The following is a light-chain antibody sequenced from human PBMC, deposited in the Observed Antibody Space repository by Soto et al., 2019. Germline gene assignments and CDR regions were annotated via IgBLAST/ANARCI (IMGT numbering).Light chain of an antibody. Sequence: QTALSKPALVSGATGQAITFSCTGTSSDVGGYNYVSWYQQHPGKAPKLMIYDVSNRPSGVSNRFSGSKSGNTASLTISGLQAEDEADYYCSSYTSSSTLFGTGTKVTVL. J-gene: IGLJ1*01. CDR1: SSDVGGYNY. CDR2: DVS. V-gene: IGLV2-14*01. CDR3: SSYTSSSTL.